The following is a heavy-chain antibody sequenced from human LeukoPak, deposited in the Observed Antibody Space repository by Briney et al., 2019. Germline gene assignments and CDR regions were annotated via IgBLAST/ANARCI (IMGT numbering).Heavy chain of an antibody. D-gene: IGHD4-17*01. CDR3: ARDSYGDYANDY. V-gene: IGHV4-34*01. CDR2: INHSGST. CDR1: GGSFSGYY. J-gene: IGHJ4*02. Sequence: SETLSLTCAVYGGSFSGYYWSWIRQPPGKGLEWIGEINHSGSTNYNPSLKSRVTISVDTSKNQFSLKLSSVTAADTAVYYCARDSYGDYANDYWGQGTLVTVSS.